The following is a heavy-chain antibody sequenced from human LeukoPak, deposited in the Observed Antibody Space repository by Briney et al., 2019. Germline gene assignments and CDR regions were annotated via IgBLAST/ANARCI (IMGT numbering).Heavy chain of an antibody. CDR2: IYYSGST. CDR3: ARGSRELYYCDY. J-gene: IGHJ4*02. V-gene: IGHV4-59*01. Sequence: SETLSLTCTVSGGSISSYYWSWIRQPPGKGLEWIGYIYYSGSTKYNPSLKSRVTISVDASKTQFSLKLNSVTAADTAVYYCARGSRELYYCDYWGQGTLVTVSS. CDR1: GGSISSYY. D-gene: IGHD1-7*01.